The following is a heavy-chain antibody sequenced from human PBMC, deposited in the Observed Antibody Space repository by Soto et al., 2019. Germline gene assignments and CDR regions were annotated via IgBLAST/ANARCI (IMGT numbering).Heavy chain of an antibody. Sequence: ASVKVSCKASGYTFTSYDINWVRQATGQGLEWMGWMNPNSGNTGYAQKFQGRVTMTRNTSISTAYMELSSLRSEDTAVYYCAREVGDTNQYYYGMDVWGQGTTVTVSS. J-gene: IGHJ6*02. D-gene: IGHD3-16*01. V-gene: IGHV1-8*01. CDR1: GYTFTSYD. CDR3: AREVGDTNQYYYGMDV. CDR2: MNPNSGNT.